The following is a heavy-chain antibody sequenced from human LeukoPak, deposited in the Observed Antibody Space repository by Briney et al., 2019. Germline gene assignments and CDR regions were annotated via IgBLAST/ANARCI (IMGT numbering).Heavy chain of an antibody. CDR1: GFTFSSYG. CDR3: AKSSKAILLWFGELSGYFDY. Sequence: AGGSLRLSCAASGFTFSSYGMHWVRQAPGKGLEWVAFIRYDGSNKYYADSVRGRFTISRDNSKNTLYLQMNSLRAEDTAVYYCAKSSKAILLWFGELSGYFDYWGQGTLVTVSS. V-gene: IGHV3-30*02. J-gene: IGHJ4*02. D-gene: IGHD3-10*01. CDR2: IRYDGSNK.